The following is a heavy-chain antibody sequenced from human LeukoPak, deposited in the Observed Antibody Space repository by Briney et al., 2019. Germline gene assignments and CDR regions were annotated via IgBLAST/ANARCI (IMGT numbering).Heavy chain of an antibody. V-gene: IGHV7-4-1*02. CDR3: ARVRYTSGLYYSES. CDR2: MNTNTGNP. J-gene: IGHJ4*02. Sequence: GASVKVSCKASGYTFTSYDINWVRQATGQGLEWMGWMNTNTGNPTYAQGFTGRFVFSWDTSVSTAYLQISSLKAEDTAVYYCARVRYTSGLYYSESWGQGTLVTVSS. D-gene: IGHD6-19*01. CDR1: GYTFTSYD.